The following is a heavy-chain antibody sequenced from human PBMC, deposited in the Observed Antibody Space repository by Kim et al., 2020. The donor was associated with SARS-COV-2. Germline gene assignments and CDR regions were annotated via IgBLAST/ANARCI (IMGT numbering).Heavy chain of an antibody. CDR3: ARVGYYDSSAYYYADHFDY. Sequence: SVKVSCKASGGTFSSYGISWVRQAPGQGLAWMGGIIPIFGTANYAQKFQGRVTITADESTSTAYMELSTLRSEDTAVYYCARVGYYDSSAYYYADHFDYWGQGTLVTVSS. V-gene: IGHV1-69*13. CDR1: GGTFSSYG. CDR2: IIPIFGTA. D-gene: IGHD3-22*01. J-gene: IGHJ4*02.